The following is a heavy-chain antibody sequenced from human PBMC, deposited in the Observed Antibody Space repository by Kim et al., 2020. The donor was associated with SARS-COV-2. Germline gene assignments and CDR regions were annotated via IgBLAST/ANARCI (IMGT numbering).Heavy chain of an antibody. CDR3: ARNGLADFDWLLDAFDI. J-gene: IGHJ3*02. D-gene: IGHD3-9*01. V-gene: IGHV3-23*01. Sequence: VKGRFTISRDNSKNTLYLQMNSLRAEDTAVYYCARNGLADFDWLLDAFDIWGQGTMVTVSS.